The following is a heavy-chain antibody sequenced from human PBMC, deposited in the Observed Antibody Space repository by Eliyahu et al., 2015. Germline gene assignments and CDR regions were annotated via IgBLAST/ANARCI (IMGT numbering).Heavy chain of an antibody. CDR3: ARLAGPRYYYYDLDV. CDR1: XFPFPRSA. D-gene: IGHD6-25*01. J-gene: IGHJ6*02. V-gene: IGHV3-21*02. Sequence: VQLVESGGGLVSPGESLTLSCAASXFPFPRSAMTWXRQAPGTGLEWGXVIGSXGSYIYYADSVKXRFTIARDNAKNSLFLQMTSLRAEDTAVYYCARLAGPRYYYYDLDVWGRGTAVTVSS. CDR2: IGSXGSYI.